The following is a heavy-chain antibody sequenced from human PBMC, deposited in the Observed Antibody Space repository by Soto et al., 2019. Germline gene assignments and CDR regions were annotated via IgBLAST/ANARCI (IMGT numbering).Heavy chain of an antibody. D-gene: IGHD3-22*01. CDR1: GGSISGSSYY. V-gene: IGHV4-39*01. CDR2: IYYSVST. Sequence: QLQLQESGPGLVKPSETLSLTCTVSGGSISGSSYYWGWIRQPPGKGLEWIGNIYYSVSTYYNPSLKSRVTITVDTSKNQFTLKLSSVTAADTAVYYCMLGSGWKDFDYWGQGTLVTVSS. CDR3: MLGSGWKDFDY. J-gene: IGHJ4*02.